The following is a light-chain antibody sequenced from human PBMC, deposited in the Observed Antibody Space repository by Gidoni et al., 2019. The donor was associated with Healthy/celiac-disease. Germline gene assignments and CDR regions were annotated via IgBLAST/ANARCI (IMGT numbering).Light chain of an antibody. CDR1: SSNIGSNY. CDR2: RNN. V-gene: IGLV1-47*01. CDR3: AAWDDSLSGRV. Sequence: QSVLTQPPSASGTPGQRVTISCSGSSSNIGSNYVYWYQQPPGTAPKLLIYRNNQRPSGVPDRFSGSKSGTSASLAIRGLRSEDEADYYCAAWDDSLSGRVFGGGTKLTVL. J-gene: IGLJ3*02.